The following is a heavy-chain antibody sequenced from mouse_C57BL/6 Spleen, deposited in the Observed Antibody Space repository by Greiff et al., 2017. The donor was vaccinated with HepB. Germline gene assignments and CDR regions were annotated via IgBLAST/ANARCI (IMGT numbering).Heavy chain of an antibody. V-gene: IGHV1-54*01. CDR2: INPGSGGT. CDR1: GYAFTNYL. D-gene: IGHD2-4*01. J-gene: IGHJ2*01. Sequence: QVQLQQSGAELVRPGTSVKVSCKASGYAFTNYLIEWVKQRPGQGLEWIGVINPGSGGTNYNEKFKGKATLTADKSSSTAYMQLSSLTSEDSAVYFCARRGDYDYDWAFDYWGQGTTLTVSS. CDR3: ARRGDYDYDWAFDY.